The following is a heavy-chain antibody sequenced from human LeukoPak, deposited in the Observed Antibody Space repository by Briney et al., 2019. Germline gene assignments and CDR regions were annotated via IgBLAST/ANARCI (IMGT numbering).Heavy chain of an antibody. CDR2: INHSGST. V-gene: IGHV4-34*01. D-gene: IGHD2-15*01. Sequence: SETLSLTCAVYGGSFSGYYWSWIRQPPGKGLEWIGEINHSGSTNYNPSLKSRVTMSVDTSQNQFSLKLSSVTAADTAVYYCARSSRRYCGGGGCFGYWGQGTLVTVSS. CDR3: ARSSRRYCGGGGCFGY. CDR1: GGSFSGYY. J-gene: IGHJ4*03.